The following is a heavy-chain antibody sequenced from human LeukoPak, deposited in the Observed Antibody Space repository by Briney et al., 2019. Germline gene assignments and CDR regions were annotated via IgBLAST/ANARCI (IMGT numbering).Heavy chain of an antibody. Sequence: SETLSLTCTVSGGSISSYYWSWSRQPPGKGLEWIGYIYYTGTTKYNPSLKSRVTMSVDASKSQFSLKLSSVTAADTAMYYCARVNIAVAGDASDVWGRGTMVTVS. CDR1: GGSISSYY. D-gene: IGHD6-19*01. CDR2: IYYTGTT. V-gene: IGHV4-59*01. CDR3: ARVNIAVAGDASDV. J-gene: IGHJ3*01.